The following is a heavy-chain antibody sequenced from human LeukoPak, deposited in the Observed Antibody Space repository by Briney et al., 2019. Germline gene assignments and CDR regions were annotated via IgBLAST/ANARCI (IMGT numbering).Heavy chain of an antibody. V-gene: IGHV4-39*01. CDR2: IYYSGST. D-gene: IGHD2-2*01. J-gene: IGHJ6*02. CDR1: GGSISSSSYY. Sequence: PSETLSLTCTVSGGSISSSSYYRGWIRQPPGKGLEWIGSIYYSGSTYYNPSLKSRVTISVDTSKNQFSLKLSSVTAADTAVYYCARLFCSSTSCHYGMDVWGQGTTVTVSS. CDR3: ARLFCSSTSCHYGMDV.